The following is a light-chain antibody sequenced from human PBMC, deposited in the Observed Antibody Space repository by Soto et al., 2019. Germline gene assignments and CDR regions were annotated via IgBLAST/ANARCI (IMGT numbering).Light chain of an antibody. CDR1: SSDVGGYNY. J-gene: IGLJ2*01. CDR3: YSYTGSATVI. V-gene: IGLV2-14*01. CDR2: EVR. Sequence: QSVLTQPASVSGSPGQSITISCTGTSSDVGGYNYVSWYQQHPGKAPKLMIYEVRNRPSGVSNRFSASKSGNTASLTISGLQAEDEAVYYCYSYTGSATVIFGGGTKLTVL.